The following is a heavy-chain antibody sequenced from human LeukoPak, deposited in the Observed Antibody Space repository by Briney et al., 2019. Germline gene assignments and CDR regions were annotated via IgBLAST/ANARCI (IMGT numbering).Heavy chain of an antibody. J-gene: IGHJ3*02. V-gene: IGHV3-53*01. D-gene: IGHD1-26*01. Sequence: QSGGPLRLSCAASGFTVSSNYMSWVRQAPGKALEGVSVIYSGGGTYYADSVKGRFTFSRDNYKNTLYLQMNSLRAEDTAVYYCASSRGIVGATGGAFDIWGQGTMVTVSS. CDR1: GFTVSSNY. CDR2: IYSGGGT. CDR3: ASSRGIVGATGGAFDI.